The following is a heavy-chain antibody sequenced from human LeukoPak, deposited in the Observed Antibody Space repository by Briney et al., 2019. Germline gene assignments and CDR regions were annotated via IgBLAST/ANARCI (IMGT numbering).Heavy chain of an antibody. D-gene: IGHD5-12*01. V-gene: IGHV3-7*01. J-gene: IGHJ4*02. CDR2: IKQDGSEK. CDR1: GFTFSSYW. Sequence: GGSLRLSCAASGFTFSSYWMSWVRQAPGKGLEWVANIKQDGSEKYYVDSVKGRFTISRDNAKNSLYLQMNSLRAEDTAVYYCARDAQPDSGYAEGRPYYFDYWGQGTLVTVSS. CDR3: ARDAQPDSGYAEGRPYYFDY.